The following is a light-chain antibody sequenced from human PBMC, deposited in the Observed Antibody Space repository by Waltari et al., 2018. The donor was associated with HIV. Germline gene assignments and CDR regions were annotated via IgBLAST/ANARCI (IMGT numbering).Light chain of an antibody. J-gene: IGLJ2*01. CDR2: EVD. CDR3: CSYASSGTFVV. Sequence: QSALTQPASVSGSPGQSITISCTGITTDVSSSNLVSWYQHHPGKAPKLMIFEVDKLPSGVSNRFSGSKSGNTASLTISWLQAEDEADYYCCSYASSGTFVVFGGGTNLTVL. V-gene: IGLV2-23*02. CDR1: TTDVSSSNL.